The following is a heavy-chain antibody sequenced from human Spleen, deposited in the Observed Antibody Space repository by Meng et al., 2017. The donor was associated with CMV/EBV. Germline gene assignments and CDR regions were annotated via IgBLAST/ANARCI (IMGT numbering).Heavy chain of an antibody. Sequence: SVKVSCKASGGTFSSYAISWVRQAPGQGLEWMGRIIPILGIANHAQKFQGRVTITADKSTSMAYMDLSSLRSEDTAVYYCARVDVGSSWNYYYGMDVWGQGTTVTVSS. CDR2: IIPILGIA. J-gene: IGHJ6*02. CDR1: GGTFSSYA. D-gene: IGHD6-13*01. V-gene: IGHV1-69*04. CDR3: ARVDVGSSWNYYYGMDV.